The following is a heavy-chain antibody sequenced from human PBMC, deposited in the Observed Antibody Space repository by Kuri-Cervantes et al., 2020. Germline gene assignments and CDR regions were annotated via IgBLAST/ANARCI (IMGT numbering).Heavy chain of an antibody. V-gene: IGHV1-69*06. Sequence: SVKVSCKASGYTFTSYGISWVRQAPGQGLEWMGGIIPVFGTANYAQQFQGKVTITADKSTSAAYMELRSLRSDDTAVYYCAREGWPGETPDYWGQGTLVTVSS. CDR1: GYTFTSYG. J-gene: IGHJ4*02. CDR2: IIPVFGTA. CDR3: AREGWPGETPDY. D-gene: IGHD2-15*01.